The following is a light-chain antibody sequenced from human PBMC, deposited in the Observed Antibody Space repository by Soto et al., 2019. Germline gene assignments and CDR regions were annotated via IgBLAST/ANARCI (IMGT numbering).Light chain of an antibody. J-gene: IGKJ5*01. CDR1: QSVSGD. CDR3: QQYNNWPIT. CDR2: DAS. Sequence: EIVMTQSPATLSLSPRGRATLSCRASQSVSGDLAWYHHKPGQAPRLLIYDASTRALDTPARFAGSGSGTEFTLTISSLQSEDFAVYFCQQYNNWPITFGQGTRLEIK. V-gene: IGKV3-15*01.